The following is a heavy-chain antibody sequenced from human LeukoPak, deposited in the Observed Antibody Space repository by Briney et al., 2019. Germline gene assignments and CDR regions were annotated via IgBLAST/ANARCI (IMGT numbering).Heavy chain of an antibody. CDR3: ARSEEMATIDC. Sequence: TVKVSCKASGGTFSSYTISWVRQAPGQGLEWMGRIIPILGIANYAQKFQGRVTITADKSTSTAYMELSSLRSEDTAVYYCARSEEMATIDCWGQGTLVTVSS. CDR1: GGTFSSYT. D-gene: IGHD5-24*01. J-gene: IGHJ4*02. V-gene: IGHV1-69*02. CDR2: IIPILGIA.